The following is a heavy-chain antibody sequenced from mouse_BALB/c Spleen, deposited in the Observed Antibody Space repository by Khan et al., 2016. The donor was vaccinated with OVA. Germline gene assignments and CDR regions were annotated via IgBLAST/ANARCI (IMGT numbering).Heavy chain of an antibody. V-gene: IGHV3-6*02. Sequence: VQLKESGPGLVKPSQSLSLTCSVTGYSITSGYFWNWIRQFPGNKLEWMGYISYDGSNNYNPSLKNRISITRDTSKNQFFLKLNSVTTEDTATYYCARITTVVAGDYYARDYWGQGTSVTVSS. CDR1: GYSITSGYF. CDR2: ISYDGSN. J-gene: IGHJ4*01. D-gene: IGHD1-1*01. CDR3: ARITTVVAGDYYARDY.